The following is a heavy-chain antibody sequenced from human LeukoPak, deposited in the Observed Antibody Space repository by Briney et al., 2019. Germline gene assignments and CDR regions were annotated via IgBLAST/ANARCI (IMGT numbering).Heavy chain of an antibody. Sequence: GGSLRLSCAASEFSVGSNYMTWVRQAPGKGLEWVASIKQDGSEKYYVDSVKGRFTSSRDSAKNSLYLQMNSLRAEDTAVYYCARDVSVGSSWYPSFDYWGQGTLVTVSS. CDR1: EFSVGSNY. CDR3: ARDVSVGSSWYPSFDY. D-gene: IGHD6-13*01. V-gene: IGHV3-7*01. CDR2: IKQDGSEK. J-gene: IGHJ4*02.